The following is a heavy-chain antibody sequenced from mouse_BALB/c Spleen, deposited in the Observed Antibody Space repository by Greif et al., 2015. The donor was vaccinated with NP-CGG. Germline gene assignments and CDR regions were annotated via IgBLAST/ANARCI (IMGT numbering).Heavy chain of an antibody. CDR2: INPSTGYT. J-gene: IGHJ1*01. CDR3: ATGTYFDV. D-gene: IGHD4-1*01. Sequence: VQRVEPGAELAKPGASVKMSCKASGYTFTSYWMHWVKQRPGQGLEWIGYINPSTGYTEYNQKFKDKATLTADKSSSTAYMQLSSLTSEDSAVYYCATGTYFDVWGAGTTVTVSS. V-gene: IGHV1-7*01. CDR1: GYTFTSYW.